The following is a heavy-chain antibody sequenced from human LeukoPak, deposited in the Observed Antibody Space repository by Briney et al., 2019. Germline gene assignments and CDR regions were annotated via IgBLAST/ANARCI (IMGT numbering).Heavy chain of an antibody. CDR1: GFTFSSHL. Sequence: PGGSLRLSCVTSGFTFSSHLMFWVCQAPGKGLEWVANVNQDGGAKFYVDSVKGRFTISRDNAKNSLYLQMTSLRVEDTAVYFCASKGGYDHHWGQGTLVTVSS. CDR3: ASKGGYDHH. D-gene: IGHD5-12*01. J-gene: IGHJ4*02. V-gene: IGHV3-7*01. CDR2: VNQDGGAK.